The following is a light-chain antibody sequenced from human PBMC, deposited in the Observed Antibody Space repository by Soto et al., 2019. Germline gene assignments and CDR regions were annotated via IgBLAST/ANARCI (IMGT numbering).Light chain of an antibody. CDR3: QQYEDLPLT. Sequence: DIQMTQSPSSLSASVGDRVTITCQASQDISNYLNWYQQKPGKAPKLLIFDASNVETGVPSRFSGSGSGTDFTVTIHSLQPEDAATYYCQQYEDLPLTCGGGTKVGSK. J-gene: IGKJ4*01. V-gene: IGKV1-33*01. CDR1: QDISNY. CDR2: DAS.